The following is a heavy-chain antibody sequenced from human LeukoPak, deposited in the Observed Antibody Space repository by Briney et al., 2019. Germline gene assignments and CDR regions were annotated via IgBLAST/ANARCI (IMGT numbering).Heavy chain of an antibody. V-gene: IGHV3-7*01. Sequence: GGSLRLSCAASGFTFSTYWMSWVRQAPGKGLEWVANIKQDGGEKYYVDSVKGRFIISRDNAKNSLYLQMNSLKDEDTAVYYCARDSFVLPAATFDYWGQGTLVTVSS. CDR3: ARDSFVLPAATFDY. CDR2: IKQDGGEK. CDR1: GFTFSTYW. D-gene: IGHD2-2*01. J-gene: IGHJ4*02.